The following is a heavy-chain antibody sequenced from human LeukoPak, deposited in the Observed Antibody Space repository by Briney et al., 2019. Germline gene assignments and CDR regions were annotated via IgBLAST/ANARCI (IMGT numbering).Heavy chain of an antibody. V-gene: IGHV4-39*01. CDR1: DDSISSSSFY. CDR3: ARHVFVRYCSGGSCYFDF. J-gene: IGHJ4*02. CDR2: IYYSGST. D-gene: IGHD2-15*01. Sequence: PSETLSLTCTVSDDSISSSSFYWGWIRQPPGKGLEWLGRIYYSGSTYYNPSLKSRVTISVDTSKNQFSLRQSSVTAADTAMYYCARHVFVRYCSGGSCYFDFWGQGALVTVSS.